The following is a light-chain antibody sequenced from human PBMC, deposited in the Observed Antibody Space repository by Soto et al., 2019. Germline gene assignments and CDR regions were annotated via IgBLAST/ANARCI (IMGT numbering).Light chain of an antibody. V-gene: IGLV1-40*01. CDR2: GNS. J-gene: IGLJ3*02. CDR3: QSYASSLSGSV. CDR1: SSNIGAGYA. Sequence: QSVLTQPPSVSGAPGQRVTISCTGSSSNIGAGYAVPWYQQRPGTAPKLLIYGNSNRPSGVPDRFSGSKSGTSASLAITGLQAEDEADYYCQSYASSLSGSVFGGGTKLTVL.